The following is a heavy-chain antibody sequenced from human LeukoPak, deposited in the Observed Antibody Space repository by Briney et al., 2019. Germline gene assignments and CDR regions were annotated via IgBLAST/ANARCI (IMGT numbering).Heavy chain of an antibody. J-gene: IGHJ6*04. CDR1: GFTFSSYA. CDR2: ISYDGSNK. CDR3: ARDKQWLVRPGYYYYGMDV. V-gene: IGHV3-30*04. Sequence: PGRSLRLSCAASGFTFSSYAMHWVRQAPGKGLVEGAVISYDGSNKYYADSVKGRFTISRDNSKNTLYLQMNSLRAEDTAVYYCARDKQWLVRPGYYYYGMDVWGKGTTVTVYS. D-gene: IGHD6-19*01.